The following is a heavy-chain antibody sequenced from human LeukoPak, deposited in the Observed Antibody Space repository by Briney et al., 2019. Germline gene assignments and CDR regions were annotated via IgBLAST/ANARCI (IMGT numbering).Heavy chain of an antibody. J-gene: IGHJ4*02. CDR3: ARITGTSLLFDY. D-gene: IGHD1-7*01. CDR1: GGSISSHY. CDR2: IYYSGST. Sequence: SETLSLTCTVSGGSISSHYWSWIRQPAGKGLEWIGYIYYSGSTNYNPSLKSRVTISVDTSKNQFSLKLSSVTAADTAVYYCARITGTSLLFDYWGQGTLVTVSS. V-gene: IGHV4-59*11.